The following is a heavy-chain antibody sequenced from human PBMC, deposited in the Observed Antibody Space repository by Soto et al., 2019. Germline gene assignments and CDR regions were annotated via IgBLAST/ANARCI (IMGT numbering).Heavy chain of an antibody. Sequence: PGGSLRLSCAASGFTFSSYAMYWVRQAPGKGLEWESVISYDGSNKYYADSVKGRFTISRDNSKNTLYLQMNSLRAEDTAVYYCASSPAGSGYGYIAYWGQGTLVTVSS. CDR1: GFTFSSYA. V-gene: IGHV3-30-3*01. CDR2: ISYDGSNK. D-gene: IGHD5-18*01. J-gene: IGHJ4*02. CDR3: ASSPAGSGYGYIAY.